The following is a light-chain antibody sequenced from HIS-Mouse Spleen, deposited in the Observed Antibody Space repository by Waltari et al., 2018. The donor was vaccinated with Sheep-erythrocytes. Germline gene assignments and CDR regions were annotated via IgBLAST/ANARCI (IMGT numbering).Light chain of an antibody. V-gene: IGLV3-10*01. J-gene: IGLJ3*02. CDR3: YSTDSSGNHWV. Sequence: SYVLTQTPSVSVAPGKTARITCGGNNIGSKSVHWYQQKSGQAPVLVIYEDSKRPSGIPERFSGSSSGTMATLTISGAQVEDDADYYCYSTDSSGNHWVFGGGTKLTVL. CDR2: EDS. CDR1: NIGSKS.